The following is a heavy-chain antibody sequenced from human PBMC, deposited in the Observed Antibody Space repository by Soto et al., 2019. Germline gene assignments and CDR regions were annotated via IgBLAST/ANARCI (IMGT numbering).Heavy chain of an antibody. D-gene: IGHD2-8*01. J-gene: IGHJ4*02. CDR3: ARICPNGVCFDY. V-gene: IGHV1-8*01. CDR2: MNPNSGDT. Sequence: VASVKVSCKSSGYTFTSYHIHWVRQATGQGLEWVGWMNPNSGDTGYAQKFQGRVTMTRNTAISTAYMELSSLRSDDTAVYYCARICPNGVCFDYWGQGTLVTVSS. CDR1: GYTFTSYH.